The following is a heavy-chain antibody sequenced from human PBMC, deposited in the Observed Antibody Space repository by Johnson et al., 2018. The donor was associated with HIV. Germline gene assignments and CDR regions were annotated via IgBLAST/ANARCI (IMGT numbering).Heavy chain of an antibody. V-gene: IGHV3-33*08. CDR3: ARNGLRPAAKGVAFDI. J-gene: IGHJ3*02. D-gene: IGHD2-2*01. CDR2: IWYDGSTR. Sequence: MQLVESGGGVVRPGGSLRLSCAASGFTFDDYGMHWVRQAPGKGLEWVAGIWYDGSTRYYEYSAQGRFTITRDNAKNTLYLQMHSLRAEHTAVDYCARNGLRPAAKGVAFDIWGHGTTVTVSS. CDR1: GFTFDDYG.